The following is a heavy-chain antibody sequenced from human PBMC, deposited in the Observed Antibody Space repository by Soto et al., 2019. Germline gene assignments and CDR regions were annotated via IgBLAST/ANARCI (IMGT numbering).Heavy chain of an antibody. CDR3: ARLPITSSGWYVGHFDY. V-gene: IGHV4-59*01. Sequence: SETLSLTCTVSGGSISSYYWSWIRQPPGKGLEWIGYIYYSGSTNYNPSLKSRVTISVDTSKNQFSLKLSSVTAADTAVYYCARLPITSSGWYVGHFDYWGQGTLVTVSS. J-gene: IGHJ4*02. CDR2: IYYSGST. CDR1: GGSISSYY. D-gene: IGHD6-19*01.